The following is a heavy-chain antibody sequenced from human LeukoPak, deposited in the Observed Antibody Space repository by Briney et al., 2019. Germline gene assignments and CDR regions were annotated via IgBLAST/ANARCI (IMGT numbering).Heavy chain of an antibody. D-gene: IGHD6-6*01. V-gene: IGHV4-61*02. CDR1: GGSISSGSYY. J-gene: IGHJ4*02. CDR2: IYTSGST. CDR3: ARDTGGIAAQTDY. Sequence: SQTLSLTCTVSGGSISSGSYYWSWIRQPAGKGLEWIGRIYTSGSTNYNPSLKSRVTISVDTSKNQFSLKLSSVTAADTAVYYCARDTGGIAAQTDYWDQGTLVTVSS.